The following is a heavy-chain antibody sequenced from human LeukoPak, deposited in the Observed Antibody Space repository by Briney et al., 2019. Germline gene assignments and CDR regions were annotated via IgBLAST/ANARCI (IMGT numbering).Heavy chain of an antibody. CDR3: ARETGNYYDSSGYCLDP. V-gene: IGHV1-2*02. CDR2: INPNSGGT. J-gene: IGHJ5*02. D-gene: IGHD3-22*01. Sequence: GASVEVSCKASGYTFTGYYMHWVRQAPGQGLEWMGWINPNSGGTNYAQKFQGRVTMTRDTSISTAYMELSRLRSDDTAVYYCARETGNYYDSSGYCLDPWGQGTLVTVSS. CDR1: GYTFTGYY.